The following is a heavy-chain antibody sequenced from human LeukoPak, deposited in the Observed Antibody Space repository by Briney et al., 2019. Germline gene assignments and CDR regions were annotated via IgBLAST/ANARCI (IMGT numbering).Heavy chain of an antibody. CDR2: IYHSGST. J-gene: IGHJ3*02. CDR1: GYSISSGYY. D-gene: IGHD6-13*01. Sequence: SETLSLTCAVSGYSISSGYYWGWIRRPPGRGLEWIGSIYHSGSTSYNPSLKSRVTISVDTSKNQFSLKLSSVTAADTAVYYCARQIAAAGRAFDIWGQGTMVTVSS. V-gene: IGHV4-38-2*01. CDR3: ARQIAAAGRAFDI.